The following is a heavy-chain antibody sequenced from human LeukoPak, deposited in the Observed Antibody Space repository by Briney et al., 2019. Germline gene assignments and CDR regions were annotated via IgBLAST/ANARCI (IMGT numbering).Heavy chain of an antibody. CDR1: GFTFSSYA. V-gene: IGHV3-23*01. D-gene: IGHD3-10*01. Sequence: GGSLRLSCAASGFTFSSYAMSWVRQAPGKGLEWVSAISGSGGSTYYADSVKGRFTISRDNSKNTQSLQMNSLRAEDTAVYYCASILRSSSGYYFDYRGQGTLVTVSS. CDR3: ASILRSSSGYYFDY. CDR2: ISGSGGST. J-gene: IGHJ4*02.